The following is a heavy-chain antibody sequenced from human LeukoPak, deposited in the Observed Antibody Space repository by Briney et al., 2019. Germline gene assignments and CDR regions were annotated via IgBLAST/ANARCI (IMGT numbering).Heavy chain of an antibody. D-gene: IGHD3-10*01. J-gene: IGHJ4*02. CDR3: ARHVNYYGSGRYFDY. V-gene: IGHV4-31*03. CDR2: ISYGGNT. Sequence: PSQTLSLTCTASGGSITSGGYFWSWIRQHPGKGLEWIGYISYGGNTYYNPSLKSRLTISVDTSKNQFSLKLSSVTAADTAVYYCARHVNYYGSGRYFDYWGQGTLVTVSS. CDR1: GGSITSGGYF.